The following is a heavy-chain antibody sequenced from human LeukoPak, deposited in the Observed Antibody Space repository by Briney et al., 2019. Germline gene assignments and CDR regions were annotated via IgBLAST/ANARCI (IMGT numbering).Heavy chain of an antibody. CDR3: ARGYGDFDY. D-gene: IGHD4-17*01. CDR2: INPNSGGT. J-gene: IGHJ4*02. CDR1: GYAFTGYY. V-gene: IGHV1-2*06. Sequence: ASVKVSCKASGYAFTGYYMHWVRQAPGQGLGWMGRINPNSGGTNYAQKFQGRVTMTRDTSISTAYMELNRLRSDDTAVYYCARGYGDFDYWGQGTLVTVSS.